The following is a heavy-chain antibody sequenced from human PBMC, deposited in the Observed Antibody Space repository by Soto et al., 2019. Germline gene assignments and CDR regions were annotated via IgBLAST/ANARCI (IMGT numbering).Heavy chain of an antibody. J-gene: IGHJ6*02. CDR2: ISSSGSTI. CDR1: GFTFSSYE. D-gene: IGHD1-26*01. Sequence: GGSLRLSCAASGFTFSSYEMNWVRQAPGKGLEWVSYISSSGSTIYYADSVKGRFTISRDNAKNSLYLQMNSLRAEDTAVYYCARDRLWELLGYYYYYGMDVWGQGTTVTVSS. V-gene: IGHV3-48*03. CDR3: ARDRLWELLGYYYYYGMDV.